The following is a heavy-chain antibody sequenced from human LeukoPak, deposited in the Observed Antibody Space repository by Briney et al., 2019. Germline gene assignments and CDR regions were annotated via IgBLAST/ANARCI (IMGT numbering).Heavy chain of an antibody. J-gene: IGHJ4*02. CDR1: GYTFTGYY. V-gene: IGHV1-2*06. CDR3: ARLAVAGTGVSPDY. Sequence: ASVKASCKASGYTFTGYYMHWVRQAPGQGLEWMGRINPNSGGTNYAQKFQGRVTMTRDTSISTAYMELSRLRSDDTAVYYCARLAVAGTGVSPDYWGQGTLVTVSS. CDR2: INPNSGGT. D-gene: IGHD6-19*01.